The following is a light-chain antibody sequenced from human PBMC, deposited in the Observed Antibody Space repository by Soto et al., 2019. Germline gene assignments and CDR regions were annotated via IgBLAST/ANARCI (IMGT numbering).Light chain of an antibody. J-gene: IGLJ1*01. CDR1: SSNIGAGYD. Sequence: QSVLTQPPSVSGAPGQRVTISCTGSSSNIGAGYDVHWYQQLPGTAPKLLIYGNSNRPSGVPDRLSGSKSGTSASLAITGLQAEDEADYYCQSYDSSLSVYVFGTGPKLTVL. CDR2: GNS. V-gene: IGLV1-40*01. CDR3: QSYDSSLSVYV.